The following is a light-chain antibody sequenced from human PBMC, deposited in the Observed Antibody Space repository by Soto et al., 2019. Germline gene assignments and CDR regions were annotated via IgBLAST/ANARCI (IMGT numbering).Light chain of an antibody. CDR3: RSYAGSKNFVV. CDR2: VVI. CDR1: FNDVGGYNS. V-gene: IGLV2-8*01. Sequence: QSALTQPPSASGSPGQSVTISCTGTFNDVGGYNSVSWYQHHPGKAPKLLIYVVIKRPSGIPDRFSGSKSDNTPSLTVSGLQGEDEAAYYCRSYAGSKNFVVFGGGTKLTV. J-gene: IGLJ2*01.